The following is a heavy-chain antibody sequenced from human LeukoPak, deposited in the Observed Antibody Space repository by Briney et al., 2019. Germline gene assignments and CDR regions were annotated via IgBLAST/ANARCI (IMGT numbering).Heavy chain of an antibody. CDR1: GGSTSDYY. CDR3: AREGSSDLYRPLDY. V-gene: IGHV4-4*07. Sequence: SETLSLTCTVSGGSTSDYYWSWLRQPAGKGLEWIGRIYSSGTTNYNSSLKSRVTMSVDTSKNQFSLRLSSVTAADTAMYYCAREGSSDLYRPLDYWGQGTLVTVSS. J-gene: IGHJ4*02. CDR2: IYSSGTT. D-gene: IGHD6-19*01.